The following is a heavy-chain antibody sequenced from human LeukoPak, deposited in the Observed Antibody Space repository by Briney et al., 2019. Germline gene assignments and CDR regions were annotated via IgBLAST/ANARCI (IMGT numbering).Heavy chain of an antibody. CDR1: GFTFSSYG. J-gene: IGHJ4*02. V-gene: IGHV3-33*01. D-gene: IGHD2/OR15-2a*01. CDR2: IWYDGSNK. CDR3: ARDFPTKAFDY. Sequence: PGRSLRLSCAASGFTFSSYGMHWVRQAPGKGLEWVAVIWYDGSNKYYADSVKGRFTISRDNSKNTLYLQMNSLRAEDTAVYYCARDFPTKAFDYWGQGTLVTVSS.